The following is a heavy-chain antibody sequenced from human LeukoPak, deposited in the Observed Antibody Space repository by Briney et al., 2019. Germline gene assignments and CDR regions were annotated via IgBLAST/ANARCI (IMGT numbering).Heavy chain of an antibody. Sequence: GGSLRLSCAASGFTFSDYNTRWIRQAPGKGLEWVSSISRSGSTKYYADSVKGRFTISRDNAKNSLYLQMNSLRAEDTAVYYCARVVYYDSSGYYSYYYYYMDVWGKGTTVTISS. D-gene: IGHD3-22*01. CDR3: ARVVYYDSSGYYSYYYYYMDV. V-gene: IGHV3-11*04. CDR1: GFTFSDYN. J-gene: IGHJ6*03. CDR2: ISRSGSTK.